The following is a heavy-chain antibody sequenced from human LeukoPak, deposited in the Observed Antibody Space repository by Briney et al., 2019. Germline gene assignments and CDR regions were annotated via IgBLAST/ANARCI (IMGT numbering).Heavy chain of an antibody. V-gene: IGHV4-39*01. J-gene: IGHJ5*02. CDR3: ASSQYPIAAADNWFAP. CDR1: GGSISSRSYY. CDR2: IYFSGTT. Sequence: SETLSLTCTVSGGSISSRSYYWGWLRQPPGKGLEWIGTIYFSGTTYYNPSLKSRVTMSVDTSKNQFSLRLGSVTAADTAVYYCASSQYPIAAADNWFAPWGQGSLVTVSS. D-gene: IGHD6-13*01.